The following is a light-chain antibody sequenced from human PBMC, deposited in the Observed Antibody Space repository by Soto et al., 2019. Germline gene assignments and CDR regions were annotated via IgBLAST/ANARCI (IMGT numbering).Light chain of an antibody. CDR3: QQHFDLPFT. V-gene: IGKV4-1*01. Sequence: DGVLTQSPGSLAGCVGEGGSMRWTWSRCVLYKSNNKNHLAWYQQKPGQPPQLIIYWASTRESGVPERFSGSGSGPDFTLTISRLEPEDAPFHSCQQHFDLPFTFRGGTQVDIK. J-gene: IGKJ4*01. CDR1: RCVLYKSNNKNH. CDR2: WAS.